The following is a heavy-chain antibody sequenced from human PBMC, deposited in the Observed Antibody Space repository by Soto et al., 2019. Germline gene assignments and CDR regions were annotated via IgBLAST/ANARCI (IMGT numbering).Heavy chain of an antibody. Sequence: SVKVSCKASGGTCSSYAISWVRQAPGQGLEWMGGIIPIFGTANYAQKFQGRVTITADESTSTAYMELSSLRSEDTAVYYCARGRYSSGWPNEDYYYYGMDVWGQGTTVTVSS. D-gene: IGHD6-19*01. CDR2: IIPIFGTA. J-gene: IGHJ6*02. CDR1: GGTCSSYA. V-gene: IGHV1-69*13. CDR3: ARGRYSSGWPNEDYYYYGMDV.